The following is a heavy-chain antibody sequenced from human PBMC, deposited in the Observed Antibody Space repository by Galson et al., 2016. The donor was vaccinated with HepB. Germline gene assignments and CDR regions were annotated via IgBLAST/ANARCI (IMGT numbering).Heavy chain of an antibody. CDR1: GGSISSTTNW. D-gene: IGHD2-8*02. Sequence: LSLTCTVSGGSISSTTNWWSWVRQSPGQGPEWIGEIYHSGDTNYNPSLKSRATISVDTSRNQFSLSLSSVTAADTAVYYCARDCTGGTCKFAGYDAFDIWGQGTTVTVSS. V-gene: IGHV4-4*02. CDR2: IYHSGDT. J-gene: IGHJ3*02. CDR3: ARDCTGGTCKFAGYDAFDI.